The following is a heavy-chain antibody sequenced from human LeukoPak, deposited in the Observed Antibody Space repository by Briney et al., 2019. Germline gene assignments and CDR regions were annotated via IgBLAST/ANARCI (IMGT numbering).Heavy chain of an antibody. CDR1: GFTFSSYG. Sequence: GRSLRLSCAASGFTFSSYGMHWVRQAPGKGLEWVAVISYDGSNKYYADSVKGRFTISRDNAKNSLYLQMNSLRAEDTAVYYCARGYYDFWSGYLIDYWGQGTLVTVSS. CDR3: ARGYYDFWSGYLIDY. V-gene: IGHV3-30*03. J-gene: IGHJ4*02. CDR2: ISYDGSNK. D-gene: IGHD3-3*01.